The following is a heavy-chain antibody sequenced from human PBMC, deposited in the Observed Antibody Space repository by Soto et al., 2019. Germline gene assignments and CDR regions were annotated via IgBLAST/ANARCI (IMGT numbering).Heavy chain of an antibody. J-gene: IGHJ4*02. CDR1: GASISSYNY. V-gene: IGHV4-39*01. CDR2: IIYSGNV. CDR3: VRHAQWLIRAY. Sequence: QLQLQLSGPGLVKPSETLSLTCNVSGASISSYNYWGWFRQPPGKGLEWIGRIIYSGNVIYNPSLKGRHTLFVDPSKNKFSLLLSSVTAADTAVYYWVRHAQWLIRAYWGQGYLPTVSS. D-gene: IGHD6-19*01.